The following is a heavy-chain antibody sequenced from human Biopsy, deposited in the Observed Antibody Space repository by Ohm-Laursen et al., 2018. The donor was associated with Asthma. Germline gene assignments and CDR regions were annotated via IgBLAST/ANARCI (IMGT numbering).Heavy chain of an antibody. CDR2: GGSDYDGRLK. CDR1: GFTFRSYA. V-gene: IGHV3-30-3*01. D-gene: IGHD3-3*01. Sequence: SLRLSCAASGFTFRSYAMHWVRQAPGKGLEWVAVGGSDYDGRLKYYADSVTGRFTVSRDDSKNTLYLQMNSLRPDATVVYYCARDVMEWYLPDFDFGGQGTLVTVSS. J-gene: IGHJ4*02. CDR3: ARDVMEWYLPDFDF.